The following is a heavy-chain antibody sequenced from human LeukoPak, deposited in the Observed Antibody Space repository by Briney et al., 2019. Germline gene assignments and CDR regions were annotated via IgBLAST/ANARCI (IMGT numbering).Heavy chain of an antibody. CDR1: GFTFSNAW. J-gene: IGHJ4*02. D-gene: IGHD1-1*01. CDR2: IKSKTDGGTT. CDR3: AKAPLPYNLALWYFDY. V-gene: IGHV3-15*01. Sequence: GGSLRLSCTASGFTFSNAWMSWVRQASGKGLEWVGRIKSKTDGGTTDYAAPVKGRFTISRDDSKNTLYLQMNSLRAEDTAVYYCAKAPLPYNLALWYFDYWGQGTLVTVSS.